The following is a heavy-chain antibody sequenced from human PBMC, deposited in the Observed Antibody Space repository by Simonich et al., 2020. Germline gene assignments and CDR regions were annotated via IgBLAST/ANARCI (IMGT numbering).Heavy chain of an antibody. V-gene: IGHV4-34*01. Sequence: QVQLQQWGAGLLKPSETLSLTCAVYGGSFSGYYWSWIRRPPGKGLDGIGEINHSGSTNYNPSRKSRVTIAVDTSKNQFSLKLSSVTAADTAGYYCARKGLVWGSPWYFDLWGRGTLVTVSS. CDR2: INHSGST. CDR3: ARKGLVWGSPWYFDL. J-gene: IGHJ2*01. D-gene: IGHD7-27*01. CDR1: GGSFSGYY.